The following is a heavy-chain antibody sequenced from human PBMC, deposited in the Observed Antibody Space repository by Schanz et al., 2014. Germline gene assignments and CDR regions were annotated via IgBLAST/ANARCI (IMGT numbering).Heavy chain of an antibody. CDR1: GFTFSSYA. D-gene: IGHD3-22*01. Sequence: EADLVESGGGLIQRGESLRLSCSASGFTFSSYAMSWVRQAPGKGLEWVSGISGSGGSTYYADSVKGRFTISRDNSKNTLYLQMNSLRAEDTAVYYCAKDPSHGDYDYYFDYWGQGTLVTGSS. V-gene: IGHV3-23*04. CDR3: AKDPSHGDYDYYFDY. J-gene: IGHJ4*02. CDR2: ISGSGGST.